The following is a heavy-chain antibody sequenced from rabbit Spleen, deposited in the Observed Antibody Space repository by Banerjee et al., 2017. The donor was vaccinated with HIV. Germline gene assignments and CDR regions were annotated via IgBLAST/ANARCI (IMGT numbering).Heavy chain of an antibody. V-gene: IGHV1S45*01. CDR1: GFSFSNNYW. CDR2: MDNSSGTT. D-gene: IGHD1-1*01. J-gene: IGHJ6*01. Sequence: QEQLEESGGDLVKPEGSLTLTCTASGFSFSNNYWICWVRQAPGKGLEWVACMDNSSGTTYYASWARGRFTISKTSSTTVTLQMTSLTAADTATYFCARDTSSSFSSYGMDLWGQGTLVTVS. CDR3: ARDTSSSFSSYGMDL.